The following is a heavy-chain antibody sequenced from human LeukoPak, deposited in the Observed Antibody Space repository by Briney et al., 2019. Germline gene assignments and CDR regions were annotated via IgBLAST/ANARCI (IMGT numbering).Heavy chain of an antibody. V-gene: IGHV4-59*11. D-gene: IGHD3-22*01. CDR1: GGSISSHY. CDR2: IYYSGST. J-gene: IGHJ3*02. CDR3: ARAPYYYDSSGYGDAFDI. Sequence: SETLSLTCTVSGGSISSHYWSWIRQPPGKGLEWIGYIYYSGSTNYNPSLESRVTISVDTSKNQFSLKLSSVTAADTAVYYCARAPYYYDSSGYGDAFDIWGQGTMVTVSS.